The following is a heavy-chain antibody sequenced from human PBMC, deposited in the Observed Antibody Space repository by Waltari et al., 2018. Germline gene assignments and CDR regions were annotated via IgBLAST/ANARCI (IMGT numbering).Heavy chain of an antibody. Sequence: EVQLLESGGGLVQPGGSLRLSCAASGFTFSSYAMSWVRQAPGKVLEWVSAIGGRGGSTYYADSVKGRFTISRDNSKNTLYLQMNSLRAEDTAVYYCAKVAQQQLANPFFDYWGQGTLVTVSS. J-gene: IGHJ4*02. CDR2: IGGRGGST. CDR1: GFTFSSYA. D-gene: IGHD6-13*01. CDR3: AKVAQQQLANPFFDY. V-gene: IGHV3-23*01.